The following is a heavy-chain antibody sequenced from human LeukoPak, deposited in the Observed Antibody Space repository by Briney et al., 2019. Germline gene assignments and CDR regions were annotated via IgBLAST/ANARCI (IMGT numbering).Heavy chain of an antibody. J-gene: IGHJ4*02. CDR1: GYTFTASY. D-gene: IGHD5-12*01. CDR3: ARAPGEYSGYDRPFDY. Sequence: GASVKVSCKASGYTFTASYMHWVRQAPGQGLEWMGWINPSSGATHYAQKFLGRVTMTRDTSISTDYMELSSLRSDDTAVYYCARAPGEYSGYDRPFDYWGQGTLVTVSS. V-gene: IGHV1-2*02. CDR2: INPSSGAT.